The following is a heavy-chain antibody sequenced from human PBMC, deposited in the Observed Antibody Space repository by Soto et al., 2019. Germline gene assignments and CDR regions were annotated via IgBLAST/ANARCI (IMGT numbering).Heavy chain of an antibody. Sequence: PSETLSLTCAFYVGSFSGYYWSCIRQPPGKWLEWIGEINHSGSTNYNPSLKSRVTISVDTSKNQFSLNLSSVTAADTAVYYCAGREYSSSSFYSYYYAVEAWGQGTTVTGSS. J-gene: IGHJ6*01. CDR1: VGSFSGYY. CDR3: AGREYSSSSFYSYYYAVEA. D-gene: IGHD6-6*01. CDR2: INHSGST. V-gene: IGHV4-34*01.